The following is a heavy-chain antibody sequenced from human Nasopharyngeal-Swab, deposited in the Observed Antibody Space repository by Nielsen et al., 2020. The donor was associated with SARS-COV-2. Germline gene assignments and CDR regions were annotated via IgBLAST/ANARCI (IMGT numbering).Heavy chain of an antibody. J-gene: IGHJ4*02. CDR2: IYYRGST. CDR1: GGSFSSAGYF. Sequence: SETLSLTCTVSGGSFSSAGYFWTWIRQHPGKGLEWIGYIYYRGSTYYNPSLKSRVTISVDTSKSHFSLKLSSVTAADTAVYFCARSMYCSSTSCRYYFDYWGQGTLVTVSS. CDR3: ARSMYCSSTSCRYYFDY. V-gene: IGHV4-31*03. D-gene: IGHD2-2*01.